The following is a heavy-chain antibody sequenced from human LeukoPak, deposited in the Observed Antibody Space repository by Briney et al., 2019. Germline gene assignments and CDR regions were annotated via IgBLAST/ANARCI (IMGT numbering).Heavy chain of an antibody. D-gene: IGHD1-1*01. J-gene: IGHJ4*02. CDR2: ISSSSSYI. Sequence: PGGSLRLSCAASGFTFSSYAMSWVRQAPGKGLEWVSSISSSSSYIYYADSVKGRFTISRDNAKNSLYLQMNSLRAEDTAVYYCAREGTTRDPYCFDYWGQGTLVTVSS. V-gene: IGHV3-21*01. CDR1: GFTFSSYA. CDR3: AREGTTRDPYCFDY.